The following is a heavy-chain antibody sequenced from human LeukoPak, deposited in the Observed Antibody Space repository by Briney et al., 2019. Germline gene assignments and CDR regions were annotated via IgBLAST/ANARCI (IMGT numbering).Heavy chain of an antibody. Sequence: GGSLRLSCAASGFTFSNYAMSWVRQAPGKGLEWVSTISNSDSSTYYADSVKGRFTISRDNSENTLYPQMNSLRAEDTAVYYCAKATGYLLWGQGTLVIVSS. V-gene: IGHV3-23*01. CDR3: AKATGYLL. J-gene: IGHJ4*02. CDR2: ISNSDSST. CDR1: GFTFSNYA. D-gene: IGHD1-14*01.